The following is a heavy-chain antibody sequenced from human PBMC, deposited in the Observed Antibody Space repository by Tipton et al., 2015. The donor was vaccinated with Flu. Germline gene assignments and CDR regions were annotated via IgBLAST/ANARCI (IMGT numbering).Heavy chain of an antibody. Sequence: TLSLTCAVYGGSFSGYYWSWIRQPAGKGLEWIGRIYTSGSTNYNPSLKSRVTMSVDTSKNQFSLKLSSVTAADTAVYYCARGAFLKDQLGPFDYWGQGTLVTVSS. J-gene: IGHJ4*02. CDR3: ARGAFLKDQLGPFDY. V-gene: IGHV4-59*10. CDR2: IYTSGST. CDR1: GGSFSGYY. D-gene: IGHD1-1*01.